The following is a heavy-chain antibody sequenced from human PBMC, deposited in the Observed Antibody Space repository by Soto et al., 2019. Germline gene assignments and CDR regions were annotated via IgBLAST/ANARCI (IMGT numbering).Heavy chain of an antibody. D-gene: IGHD3-10*01. CDR1: GFTYRRYA. CDR2: ISFNGDEK. CDR3: AREDGSACHQDF. Sequence: SLILFCAASGFTYRRYAMHWVRQAPGKGLEWVAVISFNGDEKYYADSVKGRFSIARDNSKDILSLEMNSLRVDDTAVYFCAREDGSACHQDFWGQG. J-gene: IGHJ4*02. V-gene: IGHV3-30*03.